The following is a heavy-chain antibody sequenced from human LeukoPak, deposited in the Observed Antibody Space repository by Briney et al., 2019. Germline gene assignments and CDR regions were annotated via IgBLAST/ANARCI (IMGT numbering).Heavy chain of an antibody. CDR1: GFTFSSYA. V-gene: IGHV3-48*03. J-gene: IGHJ4*02. Sequence: GGSLRLSCAASGFTFSSYAMSWVRQAPGKGLEWVSAISGSGSTIYYADSVKGRFTISRDNAKNSLYLQMNSLRAEDTAVYYCARMGDPYSCGWYDGDYWGQGTLVTVSS. CDR3: ARMGDPYSCGWYDGDY. CDR2: ISGSGSTI. D-gene: IGHD6-19*01.